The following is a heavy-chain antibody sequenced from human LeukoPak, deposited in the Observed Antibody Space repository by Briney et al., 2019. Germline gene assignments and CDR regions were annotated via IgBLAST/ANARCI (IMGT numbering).Heavy chain of an antibody. V-gene: IGHV3-30*02. CDR3: ARGPPLLGYCSGGSCYDIGSSMDV. D-gene: IGHD2-15*01. Sequence: PAGGSLRLSCAASGFTFSSYGMHWVRQAPGKGLEWVAFIRYDGSNKYYADSVKGRFTISRDNSKNTLYLQMNSLRAEDTAVYYCARGPPLLGYCSGGSCYDIGSSMDVWGKGTTVTVSS. CDR2: IRYDGSNK. J-gene: IGHJ6*03. CDR1: GFTFSSYG.